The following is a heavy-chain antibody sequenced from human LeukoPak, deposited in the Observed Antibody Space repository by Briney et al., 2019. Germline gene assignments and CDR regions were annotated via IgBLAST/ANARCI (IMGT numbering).Heavy chain of an antibody. J-gene: IGHJ4*02. V-gene: IGHV1-69*04. D-gene: IGHD2-8*01. CDR2: IIPILGIA. Sequence: AVKVSFKASGGTFSSYAISWVRQAPGQGLEWMGRIIPILGIANYAQKFQGRVTITADKSTSTAYMELSSLRSEDTAVYYCASSGYCTNGVCLRMDYWGQGTLVTVSS. CDR1: GGTFSSYA. CDR3: ASSGYCTNGVCLRMDY.